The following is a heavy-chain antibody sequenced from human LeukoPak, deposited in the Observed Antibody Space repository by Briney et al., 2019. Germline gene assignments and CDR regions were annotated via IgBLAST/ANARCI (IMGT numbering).Heavy chain of an antibody. V-gene: IGHV3-15*01. Sequence: GGSLRLSCAASGFTFSNAWMNWVRQPPGKGLEWVGRIKSKADGGITDYAEPVKGRFTFSRDDSKNTLYLQMNSLKTGDTAVYYCTTTYYYDSSPGSFDYWGQGTLVTVSS. J-gene: IGHJ4*02. CDR2: IKSKADGGIT. CDR3: TTTYYYDSSPGSFDY. CDR1: GFTFSNAW. D-gene: IGHD3-22*01.